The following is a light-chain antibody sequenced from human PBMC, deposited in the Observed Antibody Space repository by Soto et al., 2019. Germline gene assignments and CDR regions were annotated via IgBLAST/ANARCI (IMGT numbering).Light chain of an antibody. V-gene: IGKV1-5*01. J-gene: IGKJ1*01. Sequence: IKMTHPPSTLCASFGDKLTMSSRASQNIERYLNWYQQKPGRAPKLLMLDDANLESGVPSRFRGSGSGTDFTLTISSLQPEDVATYYCQHYDSFYVTFGQGTKVDIK. CDR3: QHYDSFYVT. CDR2: DDA. CDR1: QNIERY.